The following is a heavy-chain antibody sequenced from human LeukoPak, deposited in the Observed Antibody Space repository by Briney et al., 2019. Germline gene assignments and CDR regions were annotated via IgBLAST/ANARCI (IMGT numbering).Heavy chain of an antibody. J-gene: IGHJ6*02. CDR3: TTDPSLTDIVVVPAAYYYYYGMDV. D-gene: IGHD2-2*01. Sequence: GGSLRLSCAASGFTFSNAWMGWVRQAPGKGLEWVGRIKSKTDGGTTDYAAPVKGRFTISRDDSKNTLYLQMNSLKTEDTAVYYCTTDPSLTDIVVVPAAYYYYYGMDVWGQGTTVTVSS. CDR2: IKSKTDGGTT. V-gene: IGHV3-15*01. CDR1: GFTFSNAW.